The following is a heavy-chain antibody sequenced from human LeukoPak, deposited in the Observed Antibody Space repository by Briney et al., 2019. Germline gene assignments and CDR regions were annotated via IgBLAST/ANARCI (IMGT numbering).Heavy chain of an antibody. J-gene: IGHJ4*02. D-gene: IGHD5-18*01. CDR2: ISDGGGST. CDR3: AKDLEGYRYGPSDTIGFDY. Sequence: GGSLRLSCAASGFTFSSYAMSWVRQAPGKGLEWVSVISDGGGSTNYADSVKGRFTISRDNSKNTLYLQMNSLRAEDTAVYYCAKDLEGYRYGPSDTIGFDYWGQGTLVTVSS. CDR1: GFTFSSYA. V-gene: IGHV3-23*01.